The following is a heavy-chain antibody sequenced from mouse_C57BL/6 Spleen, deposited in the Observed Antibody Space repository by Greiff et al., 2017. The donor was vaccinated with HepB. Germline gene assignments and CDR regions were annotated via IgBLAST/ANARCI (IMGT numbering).Heavy chain of an antibody. J-gene: IGHJ3*01. CDR3: AKRDYYGEGGFAY. Sequence: QVQLQQPGAELVKPGASVKMSCKASGYTFTSYWITWVKQRPGQGLEWIGDIYPGSGSTNYNEKFKSKATLTVDTSSSTAYMQLSSLTSEDSAVYYCAKRDYYGEGGFAYWGQGTLVTVSA. CDR2: IYPGSGST. D-gene: IGHD1-1*01. CDR1: GYTFTSYW. V-gene: IGHV1-55*01.